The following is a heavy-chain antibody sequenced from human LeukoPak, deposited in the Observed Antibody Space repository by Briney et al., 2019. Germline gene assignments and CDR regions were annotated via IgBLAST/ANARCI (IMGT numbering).Heavy chain of an antibody. CDR1: GFTFSSYG. CDR2: ISYDGSNK. J-gene: IGHJ3*02. CDR3: AKDDNYDSSGSQVAFDI. Sequence: GGSLRLSRAASGFTFSSYGMHWVRQAPGKGLEWVAVISYDGSNKYYADSVKGRFTISRDNSKNTLYLQMNSLRAEDTAVYYCAKDDNYDSSGSQVAFDIWGQGTMVTVSS. D-gene: IGHD3-22*01. V-gene: IGHV3-30*18.